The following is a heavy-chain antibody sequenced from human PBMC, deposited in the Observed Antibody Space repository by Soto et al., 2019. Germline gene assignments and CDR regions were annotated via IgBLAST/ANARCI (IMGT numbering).Heavy chain of an antibody. J-gene: IGHJ4*02. CDR3: ARGVSAGVDY. CDR1: GYSFTSLD. V-gene: IGHV1-8*01. Sequence: ASVKVSCKASGYSFTSLDINWVRQTAGQGLEWMGWMQPSTGRTGYAQKFQGRVTMTRGTSINTAYMELTTLTSDDTAFYYCARGVSAGVDYWGQGTLVTVSS. D-gene: IGHD1-26*01. CDR2: MQPSTGRT.